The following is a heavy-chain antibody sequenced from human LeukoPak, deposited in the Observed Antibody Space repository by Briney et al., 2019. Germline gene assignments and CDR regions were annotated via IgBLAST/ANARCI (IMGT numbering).Heavy chain of an antibody. CDR1: GFTCSTFG. CDR3: AKDRNYLGIFDF. J-gene: IGHJ4*02. V-gene: IGHV3-30*02. CDR2: VRYDGTNK. Sequence: GGSLRLSCAASGFAASGFTCSTFGMHWVRQAPGEGLEWVAFVRYDGTNKYYADSVKGRFTISRDDSKNTLYLQMNSLRTEDTAVYYCAKDRNYLGIFDFWGLGTLVTVSS. D-gene: IGHD2/OR15-2a*01.